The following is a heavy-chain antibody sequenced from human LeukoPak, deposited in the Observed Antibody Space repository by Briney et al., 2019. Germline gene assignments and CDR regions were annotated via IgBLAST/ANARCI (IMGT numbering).Heavy chain of an antibody. D-gene: IGHD4-17*01. CDR1: GGSISTYY. Sequence: ASETLSLTCTVSGGSISTYYWSWIRQPPGKGLEWIGYIYYSGSTNYNPSLKSRVTISVDTSKNQFSLKLSSVTAADTAVYYCARENPPPYGDYGSPSGYFDLWGRGTLVTVSS. CDR3: ARENPPPYGDYGSPSGYFDL. CDR2: IYYSGST. V-gene: IGHV4-59*01. J-gene: IGHJ2*01.